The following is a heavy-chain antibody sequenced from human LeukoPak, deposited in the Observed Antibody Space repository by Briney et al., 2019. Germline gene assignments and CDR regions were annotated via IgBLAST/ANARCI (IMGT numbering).Heavy chain of an antibody. Sequence: PSETLSLTCAVYGGSFSGYYWSWIRQPPGKGLEWIGEINHSGSTNYNPSLRGRVTISVDTSKNQFSLKLSSVTAADTAVYYCARRRIAARHFDYWGQGTLVTVSS. CDR1: GGSFSGYY. J-gene: IGHJ4*02. CDR2: INHSGST. CDR3: ARRRIAARHFDY. D-gene: IGHD6-6*01. V-gene: IGHV4-34*01.